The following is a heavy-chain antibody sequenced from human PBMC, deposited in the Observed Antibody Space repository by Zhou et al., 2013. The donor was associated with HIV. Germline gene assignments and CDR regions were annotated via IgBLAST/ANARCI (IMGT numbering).Heavy chain of an antibody. Sequence: QVQLVQSGAEVKKPGASVKVSCKASGYTFTSHVISWVRQAPGQGLEWMGWISADNGNTNYALKLQGRGTMTTDTSTSTAYMALRSLRSDDTAVYYCARGSVYFEPKDSFDVWGQGTMVTVSS. V-gene: IGHV1-18*01. CDR2: ISADNGNT. J-gene: IGHJ3*01. D-gene: IGHD3-9*01. CDR1: GYTFTSHV. CDR3: ARGSVYFEPKDSFDV.